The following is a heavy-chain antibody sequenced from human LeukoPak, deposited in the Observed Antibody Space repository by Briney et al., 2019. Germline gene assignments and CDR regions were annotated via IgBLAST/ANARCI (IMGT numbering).Heavy chain of an antibody. CDR2: IYYSGST. J-gene: IGHJ3*02. CDR3: ATYWIQRAFDI. Sequence: SENLSLTCTVSGYSISSDYYWGWIRQPPGKGLEWIGSIYYSGSTYYNPSLKSRVTISVDTSKNQFSLKLSSVTAADTAVYYCATYWIQRAFDIWGQGTMVTVSS. D-gene: IGHD5-18*01. V-gene: IGHV4-38-2*02. CDR1: GYSISSDYY.